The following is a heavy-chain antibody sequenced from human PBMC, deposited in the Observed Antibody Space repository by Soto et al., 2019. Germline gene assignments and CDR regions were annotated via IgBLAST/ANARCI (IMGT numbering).Heavy chain of an antibody. J-gene: IGHJ6*02. V-gene: IGHV3-23*01. CDR2: ISGSGGST. Sequence: GGSLRLSCAASGFTFSSYAMSWVRQAPGKGLEWVSAISGSGGSTYYADSVKGRFTISRDNSKNTLYLQMNSLRAEDTAVYYCAKGSAATPPYYYYGMDVWGQGTTVTVSS. CDR1: GFTFSSYA. D-gene: IGHD2-2*02. CDR3: AKGSAATPPYYYYGMDV.